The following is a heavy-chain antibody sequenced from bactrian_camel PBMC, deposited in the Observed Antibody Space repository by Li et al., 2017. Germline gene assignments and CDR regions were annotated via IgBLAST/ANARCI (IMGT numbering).Heavy chain of an antibody. CDR1: DHTYSTNC. CDR3: AAVSFGTCTVRAGVDGFGS. J-gene: IGHJ6*01. D-gene: IGHD6*01. Sequence: HVQLVESGGGSVQAGGSLRLSCARSDHTYSTNCMGWFRQAPGKEREWVAALDEEDTWYAGSVRGRFTLSKDNAANTLYLLMNSLKPEDTAMYYCAAVSFGTCTVRAGVDGFGSWGQGTQVTVS. CDR2: LDEEDT. V-gene: IGHV3S54*01.